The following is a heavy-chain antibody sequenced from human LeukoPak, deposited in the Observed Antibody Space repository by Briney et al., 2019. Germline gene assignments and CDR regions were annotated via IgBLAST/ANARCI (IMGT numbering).Heavy chain of an antibody. CDR1: GYTFTSYG. Sequence: GASVNVSCKASGYTFTSYGISWVRQAPGQGLEWMGWISAYKGNTNYAQKIQGSVTMTTNTSTSTAYMELRSLRSDDAAVYYCAKLRGWDTAMATLDYWGEGTLVVVSA. V-gene: IGHV1-18*01. D-gene: IGHD5-18*01. CDR2: ISAYKGNT. J-gene: IGHJ4*02. CDR3: AKLRGWDTAMATLDY.